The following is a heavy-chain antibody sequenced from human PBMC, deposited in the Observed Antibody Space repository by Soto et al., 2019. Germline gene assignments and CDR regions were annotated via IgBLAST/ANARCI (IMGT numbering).Heavy chain of an antibody. CDR2: MNPNSGNT. CDR1: GYTFTSYD. CDR3: ARQSRHILTGYYKPFDY. D-gene: IGHD3-9*01. J-gene: IGHJ4*02. V-gene: IGHV1-8*01. Sequence: ASVKVSCKASGYTFTSYDINWVRQATGQGLEWMGWMNPNSGNTGYAQKFQGRVTMTRNTSISTAYMELSSLRSEDTAVYYCARQSRHILTGYYKPFDYWGQGTLVTVSS.